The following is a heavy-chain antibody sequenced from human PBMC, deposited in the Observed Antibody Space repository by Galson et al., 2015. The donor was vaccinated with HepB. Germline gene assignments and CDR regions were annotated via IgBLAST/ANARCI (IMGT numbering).Heavy chain of an antibody. CDR3: ARDLQECCNTNCLNYDCYYCMDV. CDR2: ISYDGSNK. CDR1: RFTFSSYT. D-gene: IGHD2/OR15-2a*01. V-gene: IGHV3-30*09. Sequence: SLRLSCAASRFTFSSYTMHWVRQAPGKGLDWVAVISYDGSNKYYADSVKGRFAISRDNAKNTLYLQMNSLRAEDTAVYYCARDLQECCNTNCLNYDCYYCMDVWGQGTMVTVSS. J-gene: IGHJ6*02.